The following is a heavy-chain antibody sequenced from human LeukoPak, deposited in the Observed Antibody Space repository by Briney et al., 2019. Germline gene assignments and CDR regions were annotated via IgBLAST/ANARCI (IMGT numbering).Heavy chain of an antibody. Sequence: GGSLRLSCAASGFTLSTYTMNWVRQAPGKGLEWVSSISSSSSYIYYADSVKGRFTISRDNSKNTLYLQMNSLRAEDTAVYYCAKGARNGDYIVDYWGQGTLVTVSS. CDR2: ISSSSSYI. J-gene: IGHJ4*02. CDR3: AKGARNGDYIVDY. D-gene: IGHD4-17*01. CDR1: GFTLSTYT. V-gene: IGHV3-21*01.